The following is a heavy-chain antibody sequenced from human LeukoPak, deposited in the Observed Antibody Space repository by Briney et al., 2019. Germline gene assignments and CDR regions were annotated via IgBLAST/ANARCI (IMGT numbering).Heavy chain of an antibody. D-gene: IGHD6-19*01. J-gene: IGHJ4*02. CDR1: GYTLTELS. CDR3: ATGPAKGPIAVARATDY. CDR2: FDPEDGET. Sequence: ASVKVSCKVSGYTLTELSMHWVRQAPGKGLEWMGGFDPEDGETIYAQKFQGRVTMTEDTSTDTAYMELSSLRSEDTAVYYCATGPAKGPIAVARATDYWGQGTLVTVSS. V-gene: IGHV1-24*01.